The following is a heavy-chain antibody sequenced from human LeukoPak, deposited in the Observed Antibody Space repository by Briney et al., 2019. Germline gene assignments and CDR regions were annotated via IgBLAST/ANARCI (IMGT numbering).Heavy chain of an antibody. CDR1: GFTFSSYA. CDR2: ISYDGSNK. Sequence: GGSLRLSCAASGFTFSSYAMHWVRQASGKGLEWVAVISYDGSNKYYADSVKGRFTVSRDDPHNTLYLQMNSVRAEDTAVYFCARGGVDHYGSGTYYLMYYFDHWGQGALVTVSS. J-gene: IGHJ4*02. V-gene: IGHV3-30*04. D-gene: IGHD3-10*01. CDR3: ARGGVDHYGSGTYYLMYYFDH.